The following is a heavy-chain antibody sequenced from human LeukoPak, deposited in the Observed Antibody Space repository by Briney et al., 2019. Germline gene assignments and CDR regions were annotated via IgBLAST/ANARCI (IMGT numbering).Heavy chain of an antibody. CDR3: ARQGITMKVVVSKGFDY. V-gene: IGHV1-46*01. J-gene: IGHJ4*02. CDR2: INPSGGST. Sequence: ASVKVSCKASGYTFTSYYMHWVRQAPAQGLEWMGIINPSGGSTSYAHKFQGRVTMTRDTSASTVYMELSSLSSEHAAVYYCARQGITMKVVVSKGFDYWGQGALVTVSS. D-gene: IGHD3-22*01. CDR1: GYTFTSYY.